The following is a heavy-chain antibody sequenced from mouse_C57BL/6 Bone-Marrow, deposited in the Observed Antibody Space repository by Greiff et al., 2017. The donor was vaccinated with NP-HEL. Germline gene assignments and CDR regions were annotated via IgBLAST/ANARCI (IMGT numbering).Heavy chain of an antibody. CDR1: GYTFTDHT. D-gene: IGHD1-1*01. V-gene: IGHV1-78*01. J-gene: IGHJ1*03. CDR2: IYPRDGST. CDR3: ANWAYYGSSTWYFDV. Sequence: QVQLKESDAELVKPGASVKISCKVSGYTFTDHTIHWMKQRPEQGLEWIGYIYPRDGSTKYNEKFKGKATLTADKSSSTAYMQLNSLTSEDSAVYFCANWAYYGSSTWYFDVWGTGTTVTVSS.